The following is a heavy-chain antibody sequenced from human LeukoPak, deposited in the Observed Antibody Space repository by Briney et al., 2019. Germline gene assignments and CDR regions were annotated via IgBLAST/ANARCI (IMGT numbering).Heavy chain of an antibody. CDR2: IWFDGNNK. CDR1: GFTFSSYA. J-gene: IGHJ4*02. CDR3: AKDRNYVGTLDY. D-gene: IGHD3-10*02. V-gene: IGHV3-33*06. Sequence: GRSLILSCAASGFTFSSYAMHWVRQAPGKGLEWVAFIWFDGNNKYYADSVKGRFTISRDNSKNTLYLQMNSLRAEDTAVYYCAKDRNYVGTLDYWGQGTLVTVSS.